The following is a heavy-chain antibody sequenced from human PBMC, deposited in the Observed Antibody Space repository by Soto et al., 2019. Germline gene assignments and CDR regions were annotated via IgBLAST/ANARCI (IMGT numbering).Heavy chain of an antibody. CDR2: IKQDGSEK. V-gene: IGHV3-7*03. CDR3: ARESKYSSGWVDY. D-gene: IGHD6-19*01. J-gene: IGHJ4*02. CDR1: GFTFNNYS. Sequence: PXXSLSLSCATSGFTFNNYSMEWVPQAPGKGLEWVANIKQDGSEKYYVDSVKGRFTISRDNAKNSLYLQMNSLRAEDTAVYYCARESKYSSGWVDYWGQGTLVTVSS.